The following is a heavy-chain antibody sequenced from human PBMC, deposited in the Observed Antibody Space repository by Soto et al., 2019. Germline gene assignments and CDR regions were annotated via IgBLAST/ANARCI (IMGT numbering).Heavy chain of an antibody. D-gene: IGHD6-13*01. CDR3: AGFSGYSSSWYLDY. Sequence: QVQLVQSGAEVKKPGASVKVSCKASGYTFTNHGISWVRQAPGHGLEWMGWISAYNGNTNYAQQLHGRVTMTTDTSTSTAYMELRSLRSDDTAVYYCAGFSGYSSSWYLDYWGQGTLVTVSS. J-gene: IGHJ4*02. CDR2: ISAYNGNT. CDR1: GYTFTNHG. V-gene: IGHV1-18*01.